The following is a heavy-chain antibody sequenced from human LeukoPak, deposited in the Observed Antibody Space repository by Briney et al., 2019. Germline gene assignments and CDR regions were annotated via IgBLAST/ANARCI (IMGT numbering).Heavy chain of an antibody. Sequence: GTSLRLSCEASGFIFSTYAFHWVRQAPGKGPEWMAFITYDGSDTYFADSVKGRSTLSRDNSKNALYLQMNSLRTADTAVYYCARPGGYAFDIWGLGTMVTVSS. CDR3: ARPGGYAFDI. V-gene: IGHV3-30*04. CDR2: ITYDGSDT. CDR1: GFIFSTYA. J-gene: IGHJ3*02. D-gene: IGHD3-10*01.